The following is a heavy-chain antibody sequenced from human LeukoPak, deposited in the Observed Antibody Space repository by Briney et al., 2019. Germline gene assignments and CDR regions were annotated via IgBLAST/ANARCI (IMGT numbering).Heavy chain of an antibody. CDR2: IYTSGST. CDR3: ARGAPDFDL. D-gene: IGHD3-16*01. V-gene: IGHV4-61*02. J-gene: IGHJ2*01. Sequence: SQTLSLTCTVSGGSISSGSYYWSWFRQPAGKGLEWIGRIYTSGSTNYNPSLKSRVTISVDTSKNQFSLKLSSVTAADTAVYYCARGAPDFDLWGRGTLVTVSS. CDR1: GGSISSGSYY.